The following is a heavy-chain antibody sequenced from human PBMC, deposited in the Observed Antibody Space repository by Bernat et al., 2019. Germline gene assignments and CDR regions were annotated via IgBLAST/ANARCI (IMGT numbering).Heavy chain of an antibody. V-gene: IGHV1-2*06. J-gene: IGHJ1*01. D-gene: IGHD6-19*01. CDR3: ARGRTGYSSGDFQH. Sequence: QVQLVQSGAEVKKPGASVKVSCKASGYTFTGYYMHWVRQAPGQGLEWMGRINPNSGGTNYAQKFQGRVTMTRDTSISTAYMELCRLRSDDTAMYYCARGRTGYSSGDFQHWGQGTLVTVSS. CDR2: INPNSGGT. CDR1: GYTFTGYY.